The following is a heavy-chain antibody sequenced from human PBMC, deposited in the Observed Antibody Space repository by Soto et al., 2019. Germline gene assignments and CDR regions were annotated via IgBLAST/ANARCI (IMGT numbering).Heavy chain of an antibody. J-gene: IGHJ4*02. CDR2: IYWNDDK. Sequence: QITLKESGPPLVKPTQTLTLTCTFSGFSLSTSGVGVGWIRQPPGKALEWLALIYWNDDKRYSPSLKSRLTITKDTSKNQVVLTMTNMDPVDTATYYCAHRFYDFWSGARAFDYWGQGTLVTVSS. CDR1: GFSLSTSGVG. D-gene: IGHD3-3*01. CDR3: AHRFYDFWSGARAFDY. V-gene: IGHV2-5*01.